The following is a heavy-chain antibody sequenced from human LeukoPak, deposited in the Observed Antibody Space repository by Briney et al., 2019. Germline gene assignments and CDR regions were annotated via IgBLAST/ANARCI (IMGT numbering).Heavy chain of an antibody. CDR2: ISGSGGST. CDR1: GFTFSSSA. Sequence: GGSLRLSCAASGFTFSSSAMSWVRQAPGKGLEWVSSISGSGGSTYYEDSVKGRFTISRDNSKNTLYLQMNSLRVEDTAGYYCAKDLTGTTVGAFDIWGQGTMVTVSS. J-gene: IGHJ3*02. CDR3: AKDLTGTTVGAFDI. D-gene: IGHD1-7*01. V-gene: IGHV3-23*01.